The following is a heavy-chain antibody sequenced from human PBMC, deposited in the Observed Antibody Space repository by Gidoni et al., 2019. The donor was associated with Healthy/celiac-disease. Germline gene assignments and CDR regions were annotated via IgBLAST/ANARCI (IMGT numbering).Heavy chain of an antibody. CDR3: AKGAYYDSSGYHGTNFAAFDI. D-gene: IGHD3-22*01. CDR1: GFTFVDYA. J-gene: IGHJ3*02. CDR2: ISWNSGSI. V-gene: IGHV3-9*03. Sequence: EVQLVESGGGFVQPGRSLRLSCAASGFTFVDYAMHWVRQVPGKGLEWVSGISWNSGSIGYADSVKGRFTISRDNAENSLYLQMNSLRAEDMALYYCAKGAYYDSSGYHGTNFAAFDIWGQGTMVTVSS.